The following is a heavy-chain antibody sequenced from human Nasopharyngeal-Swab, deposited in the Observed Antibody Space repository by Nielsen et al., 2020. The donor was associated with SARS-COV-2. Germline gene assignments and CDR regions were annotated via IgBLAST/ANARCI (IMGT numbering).Heavy chain of an antibody. CDR3: ARDRPNYGMDV. Sequence: SKTLSLTCTVSGGSISGYYWSWIRQPPGKGLEWFGNIYYTGSTKYNPSLKSRVTISIDTSKNQFSLKLSSVTAADTAVYYCARDRPNYGMDVWGRGTTVTVSS. J-gene: IGHJ6*02. V-gene: IGHV4-59*01. CDR1: GGSISGYY. CDR2: IYYTGST.